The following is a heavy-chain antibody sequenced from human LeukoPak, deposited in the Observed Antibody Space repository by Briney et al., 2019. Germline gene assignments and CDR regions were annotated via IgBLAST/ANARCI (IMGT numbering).Heavy chain of an antibody. J-gene: IGHJ4*02. Sequence: GASVKVSCKASGGTFSSYAISWVRQAPGQGLEWMGRIIPILGIANYAQKFQGRVTITADKSTSTAYMELSSLRSEDTAVYYCARDLWGSGSYSPGGYWGQGTLVTVSS. CDR3: ARDLWGSGSYSPGGY. D-gene: IGHD3-10*01. V-gene: IGHV1-69*04. CDR2: IIPILGIA. CDR1: GGTFSSYA.